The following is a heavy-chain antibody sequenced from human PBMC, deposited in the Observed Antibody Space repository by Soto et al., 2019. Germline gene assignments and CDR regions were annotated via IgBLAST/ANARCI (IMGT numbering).Heavy chain of an antibody. CDR3: ARDPSDLWEPDQYSRH. CDR2: ISSTGRYI. V-gene: IGHV3-21*01. D-gene: IGHD1-26*01. J-gene: IGHJ1*01. Sequence: PGGSLRLSCAASGFIFTDYSANWVRQAPGKGLEWVSSISSTGRYINYADSVKGRFTISRDNAKNSLYLQMDRLRAEDTAVYYCARDPSDLWEPDQYSRHWGQGTLATVSS. CDR1: GFIFTDYS.